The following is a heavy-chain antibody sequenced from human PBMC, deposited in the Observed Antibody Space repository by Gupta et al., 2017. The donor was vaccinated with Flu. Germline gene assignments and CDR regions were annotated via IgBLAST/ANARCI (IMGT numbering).Heavy chain of an antibody. CDR2: VGASGDRT. V-gene: IGHV3-23*01. D-gene: IGHD6-13*01. Sequence: EVQLLESGGGVVQPGESLRLYCGVSGLTFRDSAVNWVRQAPGMGLECLSTVGASGDRTYYADSVMGRFTISRDNSKNTSYLQMNSLRGDVTAGYYCAKDRSGNPAIDYWGQGALFTVSA. CDR1: GLTFRDSA. CDR3: AKDRSGNPAIDY. J-gene: IGHJ4*02.